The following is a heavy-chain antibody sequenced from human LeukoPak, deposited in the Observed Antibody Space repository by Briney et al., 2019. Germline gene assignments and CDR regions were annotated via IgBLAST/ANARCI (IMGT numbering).Heavy chain of an antibody. CDR3: ATSGGFNSPRHY. D-gene: IGHD3-16*01. V-gene: IGHV4-59*01. CDR1: GDSISSYF. CDR2: VCYNGTT. J-gene: IGHJ4*02. Sequence: PSETLSLTCSVSGDSISSYFWAWIRQPPGKGLDWVGYVCYNGTTNYNPSLRNRVAISIDTSKNQFSLKLNSATAADTAVYYCATSGGFNSPRHYWGQGTLVTVSS.